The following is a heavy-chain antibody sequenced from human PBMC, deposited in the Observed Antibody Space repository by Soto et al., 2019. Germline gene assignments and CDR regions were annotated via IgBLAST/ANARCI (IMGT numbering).Heavy chain of an antibody. CDR2: ISYDGSNK. CDR1: GFTFSSYA. D-gene: IGHD3-22*01. J-gene: IGHJ4*02. CDR3: ARVRSPYDSSGYYGYYFDY. Sequence: GGSLRLSCAASGFTFSSYAMHWVRQAPGKGLEWVAVISYDGSNKYYADSVKGRFTISRDNSKNTLYLQMNSLRAEDTAVYYCARVRSPYDSSGYYGYYFDYWGQGTLVTVSS. V-gene: IGHV3-30-3*01.